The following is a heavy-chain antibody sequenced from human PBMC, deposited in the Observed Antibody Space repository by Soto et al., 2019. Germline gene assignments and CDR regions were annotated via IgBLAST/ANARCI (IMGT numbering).Heavy chain of an antibody. CDR3: ARRDSSTHYRY. CDR1: GGSISSSSYY. Sequence: QLQLQESGPGLVKPSETLSLTCTVSGGSISSSSYYWSWIRQPPGKGLEWIGTIYYSGSTYYNPSSKSRSTISVDTFKNDFSLKLRSVTPAYTAVYYRARRDSSTHYRYWGQGTLVTVSS. J-gene: IGHJ4*02. V-gene: IGHV4-39*01. CDR2: IYYSGST. D-gene: IGHD2-15*01.